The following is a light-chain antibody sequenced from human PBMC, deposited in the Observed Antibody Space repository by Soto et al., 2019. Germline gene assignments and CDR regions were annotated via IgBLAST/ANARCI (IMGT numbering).Light chain of an antibody. J-gene: IGLJ2*01. CDR3: SSYTSSSTPVV. CDR1: STDFVSYNR. V-gene: IGLV2-18*02. Sequence: QSVLTQPPSVSGSPGQSVTISCTGTSTDFVSYNRVSWYQQPPGTAPKLIIYEASNRPSGVPDRFSGSKSGNTASLTISGLQAADEADYYCSSYTSSSTPVVFGGGTKLTVL. CDR2: EAS.